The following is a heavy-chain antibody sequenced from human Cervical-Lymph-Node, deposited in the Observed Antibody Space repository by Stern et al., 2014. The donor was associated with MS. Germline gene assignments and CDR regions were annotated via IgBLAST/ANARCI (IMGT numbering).Heavy chain of an antibody. CDR3: ARLEVPTSPGFHYYYYAMDV. V-gene: IGHV2-70*15. Sequence: QVTLRESGPALVRPTHTLTLTCTFSGFSLNTPGMCVTWIRQPPGKALEWLARIDWGDDKYYSTSLKTRLTVSKDTSKNQVVLRMTNMDPVDTATYYCARLEVPTSPGFHYYYYAMDVWGQGTTVTVSS. CDR1: GFSLNTPGMC. CDR2: IDWGDDK. D-gene: IGHD2-2*01. J-gene: IGHJ6*02.